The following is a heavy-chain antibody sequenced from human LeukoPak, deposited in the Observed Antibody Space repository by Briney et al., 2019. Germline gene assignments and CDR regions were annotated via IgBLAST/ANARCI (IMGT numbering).Heavy chain of an antibody. J-gene: IGHJ4*02. Sequence: ASVKVSCKASGYTFTHHGVSWVRQAPGQGLEWMGWISCYNGDTIYAQNVQGRVTMTTDASTRTVYIEVRYLGSDDTAMYYCARDPSNSSGYHAHFDSWGQGTLITVSS. D-gene: IGHD3-22*01. CDR2: ISCYNGDT. CDR1: GYTFTHHG. V-gene: IGHV1-18*01. CDR3: ARDPSNSSGYHAHFDS.